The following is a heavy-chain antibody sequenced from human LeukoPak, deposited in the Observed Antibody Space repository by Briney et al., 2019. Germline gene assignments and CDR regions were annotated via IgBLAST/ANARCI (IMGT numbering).Heavy chain of an antibody. Sequence: GGSLRLSCAASGFTFSSYWMHWVRQAPGKGLVWVSRINSDGSSTSYADSVKGRFTISRDNAKNTLYLQMNSLRAEDTAVYYCASGSYDFWSGYYYRFDPWGQGTLVTVSS. CDR3: ASGSYDFWSGYYYRFDP. CDR1: GFTFSSYW. D-gene: IGHD3-3*01. V-gene: IGHV3-74*01. CDR2: INSDGSST. J-gene: IGHJ5*02.